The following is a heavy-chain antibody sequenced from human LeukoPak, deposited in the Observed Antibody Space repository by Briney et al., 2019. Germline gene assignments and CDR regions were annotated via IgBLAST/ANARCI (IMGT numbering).Heavy chain of an antibody. V-gene: IGHV3-23*01. D-gene: IGHD3-22*01. CDR1: GFTFSSYA. J-gene: IGHJ4*02. Sequence: GGSLRLSCAASGFTFSSYAMSWVRQAPGKGLEWVSAISGSGGSTYYADSVKGRFTISRDNSKNTLYLQMNSLRAEGTAVYYCAKGRITMIVVAYFDYWGQGTLVTVSS. CDR2: ISGSGGST. CDR3: AKGRITMIVVAYFDY.